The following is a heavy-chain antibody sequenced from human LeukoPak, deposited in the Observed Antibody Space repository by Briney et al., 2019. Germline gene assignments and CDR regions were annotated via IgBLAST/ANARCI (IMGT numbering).Heavy chain of an antibody. CDR1: GYTFTSCA. D-gene: IGHD2-2*01. CDR2: INTNTGNP. J-gene: IGHJ4*02. Sequence: ASVKVSCKASGYTFTSCAMNWVRQAPGQGLEWMGWINTNTGNPTYAQGFTGRFVFSLDTSVSTAYLQISSLKAEDTAVYYCTRQGPGYCGSTSCYGVDYWGQGTLVTVSS. V-gene: IGHV7-4-1*02. CDR3: TRQGPGYCGSTSCYGVDY.